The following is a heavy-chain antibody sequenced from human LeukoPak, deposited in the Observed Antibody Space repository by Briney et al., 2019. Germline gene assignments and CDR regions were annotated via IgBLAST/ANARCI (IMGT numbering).Heavy chain of an antibody. Sequence: PGGSPRLSCAASGFTFSSYGMHWVRQAPGKGLEWVAVIWYDGSNKYYADSVKGRFTISRDNSKNTLYLQMNSLRAEDTAVYYCARDRYGDLYYYYYGMDVWGQGTTVTVSS. CDR3: ARDRYGDLYYYYYGMDV. V-gene: IGHV3-33*01. CDR2: IWYDGSNK. D-gene: IGHD4-17*01. J-gene: IGHJ6*02. CDR1: GFTFSSYG.